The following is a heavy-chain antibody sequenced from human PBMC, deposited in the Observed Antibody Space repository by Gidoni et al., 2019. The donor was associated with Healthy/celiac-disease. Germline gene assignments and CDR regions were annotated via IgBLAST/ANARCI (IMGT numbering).Heavy chain of an antibody. Sequence: QVQLVESGGGVVQPGRSLRLSCAASGFTLSSYGMHWVRQAPGKGLEWVAVISYDGSNKYYADSVKGRFTISRDNSKNTLYLQMNSLRAEDTAVYYCAKESSGWYERAFDYWGQGTLVTVSS. CDR3: AKESSGWYERAFDY. J-gene: IGHJ4*02. CDR1: GFTLSSYG. D-gene: IGHD6-19*01. CDR2: ISYDGSNK. V-gene: IGHV3-30*18.